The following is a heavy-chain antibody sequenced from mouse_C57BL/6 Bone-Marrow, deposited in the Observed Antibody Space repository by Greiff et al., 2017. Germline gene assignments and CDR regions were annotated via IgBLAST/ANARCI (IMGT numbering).Heavy chain of an antibody. CDR2: ISDGGSYT. Sequence: EVMLVESGGGLVKPGGSLKLSCAASGFTFSSYAMSWVRQTPEKRLEWVATISDGGSYTYYPDNVKGRFTISRDNAKNNLDLQMSHLKSEDTAMYYCARDFTTVVDWYFDVWGTGTTVTVSS. CDR3: ARDFTTVVDWYFDV. CDR1: GFTFSSYA. D-gene: IGHD1-1*01. J-gene: IGHJ1*03. V-gene: IGHV5-4*01.